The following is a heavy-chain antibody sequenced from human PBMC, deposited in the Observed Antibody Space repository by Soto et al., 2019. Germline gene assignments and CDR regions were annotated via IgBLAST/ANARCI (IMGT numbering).Heavy chain of an antibody. CDR2: INHSGRV. CDR1: GGSFSGHS. CDR3: ATTPGLAPGGSFNY. J-gene: IGHJ4*02. D-gene: IGHD6-13*01. V-gene: IGHV4-34*01. Sequence: PSETLSLTCAVYGGSFSGHSWTWIRQSPGKGLEWIGDINHSGRVNYSNSLKSRVTISIDTSKNQFSLKLRSVTAADTAVYYCATTPGLAPGGSFNYWGQGALVTVSS.